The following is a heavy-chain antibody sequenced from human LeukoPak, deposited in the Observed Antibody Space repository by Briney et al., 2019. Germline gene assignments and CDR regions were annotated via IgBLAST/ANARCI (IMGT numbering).Heavy chain of an antibody. Sequence: GRSLSLSCAPSRFTFSTYWMTWVRHAPGKGLEWVANIQQDGTKGFYVDSLKGRFTISRDNAKNSLYVQINSLKAEDTAVYCCARAISGRYDYWGQGTLVTVSS. CDR2: IQQDGTKG. CDR3: ARAISGRYDY. D-gene: IGHD3-10*01. J-gene: IGHJ4*02. CDR1: RFTFSTYW. V-gene: IGHV3-7*03.